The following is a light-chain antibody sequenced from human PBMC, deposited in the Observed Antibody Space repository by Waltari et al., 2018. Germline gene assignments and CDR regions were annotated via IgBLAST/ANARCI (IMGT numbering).Light chain of an antibody. CDR3: SSYTSSSIPVV. V-gene: IGLV2-14*03. J-gene: IGLJ2*01. CDR1: SSDVGGYYY. CDR2: DVS. Sequence: QSALTQPASVSGSPGQSITISCTGTSSDVGGYYYASWYQQHPGKAPKLMIYDVSNRPSGVSNRFSGSKSGNTASLTISGLQAEDEADYYCSSYTSSSIPVVFGGGTKLTVL.